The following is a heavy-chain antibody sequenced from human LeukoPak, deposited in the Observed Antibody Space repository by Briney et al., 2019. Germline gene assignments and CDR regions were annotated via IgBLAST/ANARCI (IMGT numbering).Heavy chain of an antibody. Sequence: GGSLRLSCAASGFTFSSYAMSWVRQAPGKGLEWVSAISGSGGSTYYADSVKGRFTISRDNSKNTLYLQMNSLRAEDTAVYYCAKDLPLVGSGWYYYGMDVWGQGTTVTVPS. J-gene: IGHJ6*02. V-gene: IGHV3-23*01. CDR1: GFTFSSYA. D-gene: IGHD6-19*01. CDR3: AKDLPLVGSGWYYYGMDV. CDR2: ISGSGGST.